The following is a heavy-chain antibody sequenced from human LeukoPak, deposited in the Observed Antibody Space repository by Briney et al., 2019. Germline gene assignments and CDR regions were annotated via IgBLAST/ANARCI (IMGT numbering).Heavy chain of an antibody. V-gene: IGHV1-8*01. J-gene: IGHJ3*02. D-gene: IGHD3-22*01. CDR2: MNPNSGNT. Sequence: ASVKVSCKASGYTFTSYDINWVRQATGQGLEWMGWMNPNSGNTGYAQKFQGRVTMTRNTSISTAYMELSSLRSEDTAVYYCARTYYDSSGYSGNDAFDIWGQGTMVTVSS. CDR1: GYTFTSYD. CDR3: ARTYYDSSGYSGNDAFDI.